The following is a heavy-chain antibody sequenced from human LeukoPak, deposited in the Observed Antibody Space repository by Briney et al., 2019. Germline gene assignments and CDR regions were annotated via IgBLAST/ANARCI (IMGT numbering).Heavy chain of an antibody. Sequence: SETLSLTCSVSGDSISSSSSSYYWGWIRQPPGKGLEWIGSIYYIGSTYYNPSLRTRITISLDRPKNQFSLKLSSVTAADTAVYYCARRRNYDFWSGYSTFRWYFDLWGRGTLVTVSS. CDR2: IYYIGST. D-gene: IGHD3-3*01. J-gene: IGHJ2*01. CDR1: GDSISSSSSSYY. V-gene: IGHV4-39*07. CDR3: ARRRNYDFWSGYSTFRWYFDL.